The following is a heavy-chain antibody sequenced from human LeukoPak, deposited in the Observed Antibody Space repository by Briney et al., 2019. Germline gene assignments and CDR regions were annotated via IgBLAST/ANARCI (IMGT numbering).Heavy chain of an antibody. CDR1: GITFSSYW. V-gene: IGHV3-23*01. J-gene: IGHJ4*02. D-gene: IGHD2-8*02. CDR2: ISGSGGST. Sequence: PGGSLRLSCAASGITFSSYWMSWVRQAPGKGLEWVSAISGSGGSTYYVDSVKGRFTISRDNSKNTLYLQMNSLRAEDTAVYYCAKDVVVVYADSFDYWGQGTLVTVSS. CDR3: AKDVVVVYADSFDY.